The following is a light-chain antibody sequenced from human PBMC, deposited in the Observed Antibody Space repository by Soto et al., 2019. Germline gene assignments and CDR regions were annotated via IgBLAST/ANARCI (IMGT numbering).Light chain of an antibody. Sequence: DIHMTQSPSFLSASVGASVTITCRANQTITHYLNWYQQKPGRAPALLIYDASSLQSGVPSRFSGRGSGTDFSINITSLQLADFATYFCHQSYVLPRTFGQGTKVEI. J-gene: IGKJ1*01. CDR3: HQSYVLPRT. CDR2: DAS. V-gene: IGKV1-39*01. CDR1: QTITHY.